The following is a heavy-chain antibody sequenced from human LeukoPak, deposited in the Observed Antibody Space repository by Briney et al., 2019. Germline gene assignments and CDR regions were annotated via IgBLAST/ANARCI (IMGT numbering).Heavy chain of an antibody. D-gene: IGHD1-26*01. J-gene: IGHJ4*02. Sequence: GGSLRLSCAACGFTFSNAWMSWVRQAPGKGLEWVGRIKSKTDGGTTDYAAPVKGRFTISRDDSKNTLYLQMNSLKTEDTAVYYCTTEQELLDFDYWGQGTLVTVSS. CDR1: GFTFSNAW. CDR2: IKSKTDGGTT. V-gene: IGHV3-15*01. CDR3: TTEQELLDFDY.